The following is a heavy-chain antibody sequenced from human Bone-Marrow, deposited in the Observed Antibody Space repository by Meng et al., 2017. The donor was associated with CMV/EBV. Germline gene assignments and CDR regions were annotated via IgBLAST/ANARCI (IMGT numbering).Heavy chain of an antibody. CDR3: ARAPQGRIVVVPAATDGMDV. Sequence: GESLKISCAAAGFTFSNAWMSWVRQAPGKGLEWVSYISSSGLTIYYADSVRGRFTISRDNAKNSLYLQRNSLRAEDTALYYCARAPQGRIVVVPAATDGMDVWGQGTTVTVSS. V-gene: IGHV3-11*04. CDR1: GFTFSNAW. CDR2: ISSSGLTI. D-gene: IGHD2-2*01. J-gene: IGHJ6*02.